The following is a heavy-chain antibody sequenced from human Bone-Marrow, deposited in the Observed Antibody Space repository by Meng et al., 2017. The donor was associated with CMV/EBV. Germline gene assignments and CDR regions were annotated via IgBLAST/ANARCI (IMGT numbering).Heavy chain of an antibody. CDR2: ISAYNGNT. J-gene: IGHJ4*02. CDR3: ARDHKGSGSYGPLQDY. V-gene: IGHV1-18*01. D-gene: IGHD3-10*01. CDR1: GYTFTSYG. Sequence: ASVKVSCKASGYTFTSYGISWVRQAPGQGPEWMGWISAYNGNTKYAQKLQGRVTMTTDTSTSTAYMELRSLRSDDTAVYYCARDHKGSGSYGPLQDYWGQGTLVTVSS.